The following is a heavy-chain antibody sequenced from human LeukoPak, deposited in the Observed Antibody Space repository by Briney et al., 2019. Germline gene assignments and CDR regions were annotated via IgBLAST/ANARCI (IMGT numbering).Heavy chain of an antibody. V-gene: IGHV1-2*02. Sequence: ASVKVSCKASGYTFTGYYMHWVRQAPGQGLEWMGWINPNSGGTNYAQKFHGRVTMTRDTSISTAYMELSRLRSDDTAVYYCARASGYCSGGSCYHYYYMDVWGKGTTVTISS. CDR1: GYTFTGYY. J-gene: IGHJ6*03. CDR3: ARASGYCSGGSCYHYYYMDV. CDR2: INPNSGGT. D-gene: IGHD2-15*01.